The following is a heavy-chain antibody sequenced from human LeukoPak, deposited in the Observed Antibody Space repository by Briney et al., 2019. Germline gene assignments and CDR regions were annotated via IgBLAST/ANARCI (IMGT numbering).Heavy chain of an antibody. CDR1: GFTFSSYW. CDR2: IKQDGSEK. J-gene: IGHJ4*02. Sequence: GGSLRLSCAASGFTFSSYWMSWVRQAPGKGLEWVANIKQDGSEKYYVDSVKGRFIISRDNAKNSLYLQMNSLRVEDTAVYFCARGHVPGSTRHWDFWGQGTLVTVSS. CDR3: ARGHVPGSTRHWDF. D-gene: IGHD3-10*01. V-gene: IGHV3-7*01.